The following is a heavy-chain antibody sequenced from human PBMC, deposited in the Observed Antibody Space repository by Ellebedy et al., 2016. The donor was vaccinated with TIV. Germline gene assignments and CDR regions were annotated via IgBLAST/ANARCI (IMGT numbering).Heavy chain of an antibody. CDR1: GGSISSSSYY. V-gene: IGHV4-39*07. Sequence: SETLSLTCTVSGGSISSSSYYWGWIRQPPGKGLEWIGSTYYSGSTYYNPSLKSRVTISVDTSKNQFSLKLSSVTAADTAVYYCARGHQHVWGSYRYGVFDIWGQGTMVTVSS. D-gene: IGHD3-16*02. CDR2: TYYSGST. J-gene: IGHJ3*02. CDR3: ARGHQHVWGSYRYGVFDI.